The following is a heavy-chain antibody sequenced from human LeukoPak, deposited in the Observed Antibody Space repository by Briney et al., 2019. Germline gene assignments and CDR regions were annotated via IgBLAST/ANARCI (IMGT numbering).Heavy chain of an antibody. J-gene: IGHJ4*02. CDR3: AKESLRVVPSATFDY. CDR2: MNPNSGDT. Sequence: ASVKVSCKASGYTFADYYIHWVRQAPGQGLEWVGWMNPNSGDTNYARSFQGRVTMTRDTSISTAYMELSRLRFDDTAVYYCAKESLRVVPSATFDYWGQGTLVTVSS. CDR1: GYTFADYY. D-gene: IGHD2-2*01. V-gene: IGHV1-2*02.